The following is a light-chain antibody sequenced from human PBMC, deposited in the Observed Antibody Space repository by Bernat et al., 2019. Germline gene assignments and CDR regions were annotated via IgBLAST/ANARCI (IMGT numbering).Light chain of an antibody. Sequence: DIQLTQSPPFLSASVGDRVTITCRASRAIGSYLAWYQQKPGKVPNLLIYGASPLQTGVPSRFSGSGSGTEFTLTISSLQPGDFATYYCQQLDNFPITFGQGTRLEIK. CDR2: GAS. J-gene: IGKJ5*01. CDR3: QQLDNFPIT. CDR1: RAIGSY. V-gene: IGKV1-9*01.